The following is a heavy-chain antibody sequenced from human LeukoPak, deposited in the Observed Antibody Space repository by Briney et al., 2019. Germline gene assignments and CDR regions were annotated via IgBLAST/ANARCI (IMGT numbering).Heavy chain of an antibody. J-gene: IGHJ4*02. Sequence: SETLSLTCTVSGGSISSSSYYWGWIRQPPGKGLEWIGSIYYSGSTYYNPSLKSRFTISVYTSKNQFSLKLSSVTAAETAVYXXARXTRLWLSFDYWGQGTLVTVSS. D-gene: IGHD3-22*01. V-gene: IGHV4-39*01. CDR3: ARXTRLWLSFDY. CDR2: IYYSGST. CDR1: GGSISSSSYY.